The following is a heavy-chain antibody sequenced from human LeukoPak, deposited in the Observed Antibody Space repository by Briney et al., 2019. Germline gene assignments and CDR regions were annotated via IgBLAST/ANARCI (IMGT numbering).Heavy chain of an antibody. V-gene: IGHV3-11*03. J-gene: IGHJ4*02. CDR1: GIPFSDFY. CDR3: AAGTAADY. D-gene: IGHD6-13*01. Sequence: PGGSLRLSCVVSGIPFSDFYMNWIRQAPGKGLEWISYISSSSSYTDYAESVKGRFTISRDNAKSALYSQMNDLRVEDTAVYYCAAGTAADYWGQGTLVIVSS. CDR2: ISSSSSYT.